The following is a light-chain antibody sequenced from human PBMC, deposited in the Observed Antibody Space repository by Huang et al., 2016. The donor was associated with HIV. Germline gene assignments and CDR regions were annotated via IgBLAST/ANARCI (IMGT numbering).Light chain of an antibody. Sequence: FVLTQPPPSLSVPPGQPASISCESSQSLLHSGGKTYLPWYLQMPGQSPHRLSYEVSSRFAGVPDRFSGSGSGTDFTLKISLVEAEDVGVYYCMQGIHPITFGQGTRLDIK. CDR2: EVS. V-gene: IGKV2-29*02. CDR1: QSLLHSGGKTY. J-gene: IGKJ5*01. CDR3: MQGIHPIT.